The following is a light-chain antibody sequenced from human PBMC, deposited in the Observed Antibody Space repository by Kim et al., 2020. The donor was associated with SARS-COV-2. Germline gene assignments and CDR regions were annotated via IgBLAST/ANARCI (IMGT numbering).Light chain of an antibody. CDR3: NSRDKSDNHVL. CDR1: SLRDYS. J-gene: IGLJ2*01. CDR2: GKN. V-gene: IGLV3-19*01. Sequence: ALGQTVRITCQGDSLRDYSASWDQQKAGQAPLLVIYGKNNRPSGIPDRFSGSTSGNTASLTITGAQAEDEADYYCNSRDKSDNHVLFGGGTQLTVL.